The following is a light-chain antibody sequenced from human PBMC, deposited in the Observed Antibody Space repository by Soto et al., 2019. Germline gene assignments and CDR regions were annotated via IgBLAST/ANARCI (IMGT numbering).Light chain of an antibody. V-gene: IGKV3-20*01. J-gene: IGKJ2*01. Sequence: EIVLTQSPGTLSLSPGERATLSCRASQSVSSSYLAWYQQKPGQAPRLLIYGASSRATGIPDRFSGSGSGKDFTLTLSRLEPEDFAVYYCQQYGSSPGYTFGQGTKLEIK. CDR2: GAS. CDR1: QSVSSSY. CDR3: QQYGSSPGYT.